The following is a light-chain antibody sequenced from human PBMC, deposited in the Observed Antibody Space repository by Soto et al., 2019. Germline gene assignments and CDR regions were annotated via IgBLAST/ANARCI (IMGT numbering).Light chain of an antibody. CDR2: GAS. V-gene: IGKV3-20*01. CDR3: QQYGSSPVFP. J-gene: IGKJ3*01. Sequence: EIVLTQSPGTLSLSPGERATLSCRASQSVSSSYLAWYQQKPGQAPRLLIYGASSRATGIPDRFSGSGSGTYFTLTLSRLEPEDFAVYYCQQYGSSPVFPFGPGTKVDIK. CDR1: QSVSSSY.